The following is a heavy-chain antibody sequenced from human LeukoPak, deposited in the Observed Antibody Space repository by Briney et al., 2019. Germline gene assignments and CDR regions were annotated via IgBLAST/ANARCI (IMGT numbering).Heavy chain of an antibody. V-gene: IGHV3-21*01. CDR3: ARSTTHYYYYYMDV. CDR2: ISSSSTYI. Sequence: GGSLRLSCAGSGFTFSDYSMNWVRQAPGKGLEWVSSISSSSTYIYYADSVKGRFTISRDNAKNTLYLQMNSLRVEDTAIYYCARSTTHYYYYYMDVWGKGTTVTVSS. J-gene: IGHJ6*03. CDR1: GFTFSDYS. D-gene: IGHD5/OR15-5a*01.